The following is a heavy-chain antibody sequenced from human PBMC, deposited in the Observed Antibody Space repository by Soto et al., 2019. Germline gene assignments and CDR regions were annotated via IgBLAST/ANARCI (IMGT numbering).Heavy chain of an antibody. CDR3: ARGSRALITSFLAF. J-gene: IGHJ1*01. Sequence: SELLCLRNTVAGDSCVDFYWSWIRQPPGRGLEWIGYFHGSGNTGYNPSLENRVSIGLGTSANQFSLKLSSVTAADTAIYFCARGSRALITSFLAFWGQGLPVTGSS. CDR2: FHGSGNT. V-gene: IGHV4-59*01. CDR1: GDSCVDFY. D-gene: IGHD3-3*01.